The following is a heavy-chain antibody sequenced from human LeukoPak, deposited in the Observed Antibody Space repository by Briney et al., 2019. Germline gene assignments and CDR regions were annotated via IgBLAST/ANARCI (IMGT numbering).Heavy chain of an antibody. D-gene: IGHD5-18*01. CDR1: GFTFSSYS. V-gene: IGHV3-21*01. CDR3: ARETAMTDRAYYYYYMDV. J-gene: IGHJ6*03. Sequence: PGGSPRLSCAASGFTFSSYSMDWVRQAPGKGLEWVSSISSSSSYIYYADSVKGRFTISRDNAKNSLYLQMNSLRAEDTAVYYCARETAMTDRAYYYYYMDVWGKGTTVTVSS. CDR2: ISSSSSYI.